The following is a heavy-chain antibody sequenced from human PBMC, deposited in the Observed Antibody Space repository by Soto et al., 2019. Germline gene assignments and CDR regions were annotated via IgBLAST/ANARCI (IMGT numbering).Heavy chain of an antibody. CDR1: GGXISSSSYY. V-gene: IGHV4-39*01. CDR3: ARRPLFDSHYYYYMDV. Sequence: SETLSLTCTVSGGXISSSSYYWGWIRQPPGKGLEWIGSIYYSGSTYYNPSLKSRVTISVDTSKNQFSLKLSSVTAADTAVYYCARRPLFDSHYYYYMDVWGKGTTVTVSS. J-gene: IGHJ6*03. D-gene: IGHD3-22*01. CDR2: IYYSGST.